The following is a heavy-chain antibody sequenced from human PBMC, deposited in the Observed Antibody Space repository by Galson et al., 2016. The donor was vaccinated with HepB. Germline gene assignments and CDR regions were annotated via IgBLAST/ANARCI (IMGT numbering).Heavy chain of an antibody. CDR2: ISFGSSNR. D-gene: IGHD6-13*01. Sequence: SLRLSCAASGFTFNSYSMNWVRQAPGKGLEWVSAISFGSSNRYHADSVKGRFTISRDNAKNSLYLQMNRLRAEDTAVYYCAREASSWSHFDYWGQGTLVTVSS. J-gene: IGHJ4*02. CDR3: AREASSWSHFDY. V-gene: IGHV3-21*01. CDR1: GFTFNSYS.